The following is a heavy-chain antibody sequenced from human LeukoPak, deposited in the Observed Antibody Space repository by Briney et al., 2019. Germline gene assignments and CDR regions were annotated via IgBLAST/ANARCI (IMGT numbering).Heavy chain of an antibody. Sequence: ASVKVSCKASGYTFTSYGISWVRQAPGQGLEWMGWISAYKGNTNYAQELQGRVTMTTDTSTSTAYMELRSLRSDDTAVYYCARDKYYDFWSDQWGDAGFDYWGQGTLVTVSS. CDR1: GYTFTSYG. V-gene: IGHV1-18*01. J-gene: IGHJ4*02. CDR2: ISAYKGNT. D-gene: IGHD3-3*01. CDR3: ARDKYYDFWSDQWGDAGFDY.